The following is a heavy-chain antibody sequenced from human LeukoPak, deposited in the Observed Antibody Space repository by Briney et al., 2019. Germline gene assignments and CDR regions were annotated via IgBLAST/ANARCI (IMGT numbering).Heavy chain of an antibody. D-gene: IGHD1-26*01. V-gene: IGHV1-2*02. Sequence: ASVKVSCKASGYTFTGYYMHWVRQAPGQGLEWMGWINPNSGGTNYAQKLQGRVTMTRDTSISTAYMELSRLRSDDTAVYYCARDELLYVGATCFDYWGQGTPVTVSS. CDR2: INPNSGGT. CDR1: GYTFTGYY. J-gene: IGHJ4*02. CDR3: ARDELLYVGATCFDY.